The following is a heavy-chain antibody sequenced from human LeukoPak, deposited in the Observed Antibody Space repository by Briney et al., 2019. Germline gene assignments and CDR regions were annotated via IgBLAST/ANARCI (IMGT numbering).Heavy chain of an antibody. V-gene: IGHV4-4*07. Sequence: SETLSLTCTVSGGDISTYYWSWIRQPAGKGLEWIGRIYTGGNTIYIPSLKSRVTMSVDTSKNQFSLKLSSVTAADTAVYYCARFIPGAGETKRAVGGQGTTVTVPS. CDR3: ARFIPGAGETKRAV. CDR2: IYTGGNT. CDR1: GGDISTYY. J-gene: IGHJ6*02. D-gene: IGHD3-16*01.